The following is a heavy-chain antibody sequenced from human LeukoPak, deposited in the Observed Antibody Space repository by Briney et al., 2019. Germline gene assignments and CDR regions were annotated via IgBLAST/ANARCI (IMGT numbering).Heavy chain of an antibody. D-gene: IGHD2-2*01. CDR1: GFTFSSYS. J-gene: IGHJ3*02. Sequence: GGSLRLSCAASGFTFSSYSMNWVRQAPGKGLEWVSSISSSSSYIYYADSVKGRFTISRDNAKNSLFLQMNSLRVDDTAVYYCARTRFPSCTSASCGDDPFDIWGQGTTVTVS. CDR2: ISSSSSYI. V-gene: IGHV3-21*01. CDR3: ARTRFPSCTSASCGDDPFDI.